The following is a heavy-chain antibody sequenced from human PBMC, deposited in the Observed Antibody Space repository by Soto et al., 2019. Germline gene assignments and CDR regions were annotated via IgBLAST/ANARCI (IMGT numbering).Heavy chain of an antibody. CDR2: ISSSSSTI. Sequence: EVQLVESGGGLVQPGGSLRLSCAASGFTFSSYSMNWVRQAPGKGLEWVSYISSSSSTIYYADSVKGRFTISRDNAKNSLYLQMNSLRAEATAVYYCARDKSSVVVPAASDFDYWGQGTLVTVSS. D-gene: IGHD2-2*01. J-gene: IGHJ4*02. CDR3: ARDKSSVVVPAASDFDY. V-gene: IGHV3-48*01. CDR1: GFTFSSYS.